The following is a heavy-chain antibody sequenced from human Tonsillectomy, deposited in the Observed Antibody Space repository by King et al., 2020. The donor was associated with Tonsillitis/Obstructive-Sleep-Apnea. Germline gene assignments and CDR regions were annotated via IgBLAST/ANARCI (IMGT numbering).Heavy chain of an antibody. V-gene: IGHV2-5*01. CDR1: GFSLSTSGVG. D-gene: IGHD1-7*01. CDR2: IFWNDDK. J-gene: IGHJ4*02. Sequence: ITLKESGPTLVKPTQTLALTCTFSGFSLSTSGVGVGWIRQPPGKALEWLALIFWNDDKRYSPSLKSRLTITKDTSKNQVVLTMTNMDPVDTATYYCARAYNWNYPFHFDYWGQGALVPVSS. CDR3: ARAYNWNYPFHFDY.